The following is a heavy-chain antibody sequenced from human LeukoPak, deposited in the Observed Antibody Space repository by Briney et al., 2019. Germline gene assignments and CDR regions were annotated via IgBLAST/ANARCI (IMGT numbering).Heavy chain of an antibody. V-gene: IGHV3-66*01. D-gene: IGHD3-22*01. CDR1: GFTVSSND. J-gene: IGHJ4*02. CDR3: ARRAYDSSGYPTYYFDY. CDR2: IYSGGST. Sequence: PGGSLRLSCAASGFTVSSNDMSWVRQAPGKGLEWVSVIYSGGSTYYADSVKGRFTISRDNSKNTLYLQMNSLRAEDTAVYYCARRAYDSSGYPTYYFDYWGQGTLVTVSS.